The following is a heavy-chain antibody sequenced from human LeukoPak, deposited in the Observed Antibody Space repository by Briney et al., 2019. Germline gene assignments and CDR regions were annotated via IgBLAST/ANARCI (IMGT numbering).Heavy chain of an antibody. CDR2: IYYSGST. CDR1: GGSISSYY. J-gene: IGHJ6*03. V-gene: IGHV4-59*01. D-gene: IGHD5-18*01. CDR3: ASLLTAMAPSADV. Sequence: SETLSLTCTVSGGSISSYYWSWIRQPPGKGLEWIGYIYYSGSTNYNPSLKSRVTISVDTSKNQFSLKLSSVTAADTAVYYCASLLTAMAPSADVWGKGTTVTVS.